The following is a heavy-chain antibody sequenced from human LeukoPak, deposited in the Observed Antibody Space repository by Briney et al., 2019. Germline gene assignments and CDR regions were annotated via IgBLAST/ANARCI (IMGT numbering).Heavy chain of an antibody. D-gene: IGHD3-3*01. V-gene: IGHV3-9*01. CDR3: ATTYDFWSGYYED. J-gene: IGHJ4*02. CDR2: ISWNSGSI. CDR1: GFTFDDYA. Sequence: GRSLRLSCAASGFTFDDYAMPWVRQAPGKGLEWVSGISWNSGSIGYADSVKGRFTISRDNAKNSLYLQMNSLRAEDTALYYCATTYDFWSGYYEDWGQGTLVTVSS.